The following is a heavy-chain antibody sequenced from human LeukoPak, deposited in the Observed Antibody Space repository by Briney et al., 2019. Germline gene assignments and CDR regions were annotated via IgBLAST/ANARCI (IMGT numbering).Heavy chain of an antibody. V-gene: IGHV3-33*08. D-gene: IGHD6-19*01. CDR1: GFTFSSYS. J-gene: IGHJ4*02. Sequence: GGSLRLSCAASGFTFSSYSMNWVRQAPGKGLEWVAVIWYDGSNKYYADSVKGRFTISRDNSKNTLYLQMNSLRAEDTAVYYCARAGSDYFDYWGQGTLVTVSS. CDR3: ARAGSDYFDY. CDR2: IWYDGSNK.